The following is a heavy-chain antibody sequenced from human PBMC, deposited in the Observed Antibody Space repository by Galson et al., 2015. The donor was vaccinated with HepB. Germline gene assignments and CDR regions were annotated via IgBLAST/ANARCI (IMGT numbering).Heavy chain of an antibody. J-gene: IGHJ4*02. D-gene: IGHD2-2*01. CDR1: GGSFSGYY. CDR3: ASIGYCSSTSCYAQFDY. V-gene: IGHV4-34*01. Sequence: TLSLTCAVYGGSFSGYYWSWIRQPPGKGLEWIGEINHSGSTNYNPSLKSRVTISVDTSKNQFSLKLSSVTAADTAVYYCASIGYCSSTSCYAQFDYWGQGTLVTVSS. CDR2: INHSGST.